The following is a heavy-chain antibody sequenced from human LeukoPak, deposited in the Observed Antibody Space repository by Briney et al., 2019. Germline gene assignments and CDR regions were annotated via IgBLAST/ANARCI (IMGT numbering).Heavy chain of an antibody. CDR3: ARGIIEYSSSWYGAVWAARDYYYYMDV. J-gene: IGHJ6*03. CDR1: GFTFSDTW. CDR2: IRSDGSDT. V-gene: IGHV3-74*01. Sequence: GGSLRLSCAASGFTFSDTWMHWVRQAPGEGLVWVSRIRSDGSDTRYAESVKGRFTISRDNAKNTLYLQMNSLRAEDAAVYYCARGIIEYSSSWYGAVWAARDYYYYMDVWGKGTTVTISS. D-gene: IGHD6-13*01.